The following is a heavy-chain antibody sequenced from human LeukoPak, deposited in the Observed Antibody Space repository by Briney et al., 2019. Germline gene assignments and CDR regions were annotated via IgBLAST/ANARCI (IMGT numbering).Heavy chain of an antibody. CDR3: ARHEFMTGDFDY. V-gene: IGHV4-34*01. CDR1: GGSFSGYY. Sequence: PSETLSLTCAVYGGSFSGYYWTWIRQPPGKGLEWIGEINHSGSTNYNPSLKSRVTISIDTSKNQFSLRLSSVTAADTAVYYCARHEFMTGDFDYWGQGTLVTVSS. D-gene: IGHD3-9*01. CDR2: INHSGST. J-gene: IGHJ4*02.